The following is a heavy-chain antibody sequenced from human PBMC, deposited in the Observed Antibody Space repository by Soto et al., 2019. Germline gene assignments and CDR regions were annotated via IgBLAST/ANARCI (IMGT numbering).Heavy chain of an antibody. J-gene: IGHJ6*02. CDR2: TFYRSQWFN. D-gene: IGHD6-19*01. V-gene: IGHV6-1*01. CDR3: ARVPGQGYSSGKYYFYGMDV. Sequence: SQTLSLTCAMSGYSVSSNSADLHWIRQSPSRGLEWLGRTFYRSQWFNDYAVSVKTRIAINPDTSKNQFSLHLNSVTPDDTAVYYCARVPGQGYSSGKYYFYGMDVWGQGTSVTVSS. CDR1: GYSVSSNSAD.